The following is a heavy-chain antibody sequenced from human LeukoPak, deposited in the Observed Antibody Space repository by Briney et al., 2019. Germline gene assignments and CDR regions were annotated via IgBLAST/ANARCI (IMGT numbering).Heavy chain of an antibody. CDR2: INHNSGGT. Sequence: ASVKVSCKASGYTFTGYYMHWVRQAPGQGLEWMGWINHNSGGTNYAQMFQGRVTMTRDTSINTAYMELSSLRSDDTSIYYCARVSGRPGPFEYWGQGTLVTVSS. J-gene: IGHJ4*02. CDR3: ARVSGRPGPFEY. V-gene: IGHV1-2*02. CDR1: GYTFTGYY. D-gene: IGHD1-1*01.